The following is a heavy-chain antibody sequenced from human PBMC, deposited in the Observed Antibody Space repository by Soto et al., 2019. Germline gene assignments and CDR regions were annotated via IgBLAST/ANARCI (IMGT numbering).Heavy chain of an antibody. CDR2: ISRSSTGI. J-gene: IGHJ6*01. V-gene: IGHV3-48*02. CDR3: ARAVTWGLDV. Sequence: EVQLVESGGGLVQPGGSLRLSCAASGFTFSLYSMSWVRQGRGKGLEWVSYISRSSTGIHYADSVKGRFTISRDDVTNSMHLQMNSLRDGDTAVYYCARAVTWGLDVWGQGTTVSISS. D-gene: IGHD3-10*01. CDR1: GFTFSLYS.